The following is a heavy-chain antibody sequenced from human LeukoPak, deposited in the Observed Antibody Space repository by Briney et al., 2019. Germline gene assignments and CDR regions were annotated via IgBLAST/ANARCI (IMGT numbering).Heavy chain of an antibody. V-gene: IGHV1-2*06. Sequence: GASVKVSCKASGYTFTGYYMHWVRQAPGQGLEWMGRINPNSGGTNYAQKFQGRVTMTRDTSISTAYMELSRLRSDDTAVYYCARGLPRGYSSSWYYGFYYYYGMDVWGQGTTVTVSS. CDR3: ARGLPRGYSSSWYYGFYYYYGMDV. CDR1: GYTFTGYY. D-gene: IGHD6-13*01. CDR2: INPNSGGT. J-gene: IGHJ6*02.